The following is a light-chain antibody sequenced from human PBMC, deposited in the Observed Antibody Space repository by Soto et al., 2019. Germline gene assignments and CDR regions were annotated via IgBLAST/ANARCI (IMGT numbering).Light chain of an antibody. Sequence: DIEMTQSPSTLSASVGDGLTITCRASQTIRRWLAWYQQRPGKAPKVLIYDASTLESGVPARFSGSGSETEFTLTISSLQPEDSATYYCQHYNSDPWTLGQGTKVDIK. V-gene: IGKV1-5*01. CDR3: QHYNSDPWT. CDR1: QTIRRW. CDR2: DAS. J-gene: IGKJ1*01.